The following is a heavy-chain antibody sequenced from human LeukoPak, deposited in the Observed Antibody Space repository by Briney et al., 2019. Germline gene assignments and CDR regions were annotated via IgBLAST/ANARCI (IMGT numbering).Heavy chain of an antibody. D-gene: IGHD4-11*01. V-gene: IGHV3-30*04. CDR1: GFTFSSYA. CDR3: ARDYSNYFKTRYYYYYGMDV. CDR2: ISYDGSNK. J-gene: IGHJ6*02. Sequence: QAGGSLRLSCAASGFTFSSYAMSWVRQAPGKGLEWVAVISYDGSNKYYADSVKGRFTISRDNSKNTLYLQMNSLRAEDTAVYYCARDYSNYFKTRYYYYYGMDVWGQGTTVTVSS.